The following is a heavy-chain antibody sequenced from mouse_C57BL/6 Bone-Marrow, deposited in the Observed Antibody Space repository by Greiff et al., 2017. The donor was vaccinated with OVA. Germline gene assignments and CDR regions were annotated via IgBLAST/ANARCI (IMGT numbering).Heavy chain of an antibody. CDR2: IYPRSGNT. V-gene: IGHV1-81*01. D-gene: IGHD2-1*01. Sequence: QVQLQQPGAELVKPGASVKLSCKASGYTFTSYGISWVKQRTGQGLEWIGEIYPRSGNTYYNEKFKGKATLTADKSSSTAYMELRSLTSEDSAVYFCAKIYYGNYFDYWGQGTTLTVSS. CDR1: GYTFTSYG. J-gene: IGHJ2*01. CDR3: AKIYYGNYFDY.